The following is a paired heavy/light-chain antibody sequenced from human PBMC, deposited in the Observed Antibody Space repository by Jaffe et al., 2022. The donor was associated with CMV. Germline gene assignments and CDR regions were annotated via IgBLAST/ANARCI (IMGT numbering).Light chain of an antibody. CDR2: NND. Sequence: QSVLTQPPSASGTPGQRVTISCSGSSSNIGRKFVNWYQQPPGTAPKLLIYNNDQRPSGVPDRFSGSKSGTSASLAISGLQSEDEADYYCAAWDDSLNGWVFGGGTKLTVL. CDR1: SSNIGRKF. CDR3: AAWDDSLNGWV. J-gene: IGLJ3*02. V-gene: IGLV1-44*01.
Heavy chain of an antibody. J-gene: IGHJ6*02. V-gene: IGHV3-73*02. CDR2: IRSKTNNYAT. CDR3: VSGLWEQNV. D-gene: IGHD1-26*01. CDR1: GFTLSGST. Sequence: EVQLVESGGGLVQPGGSLKVSCAGSGFTLSGSTMDWVRQASGKGLEWVGRIRSKTNNYATSYGVSVKGRFTISRDDSKNTAYLQMNSLQTEDTAVYYCVSGLWEQNVWGQGTTVTVSS.